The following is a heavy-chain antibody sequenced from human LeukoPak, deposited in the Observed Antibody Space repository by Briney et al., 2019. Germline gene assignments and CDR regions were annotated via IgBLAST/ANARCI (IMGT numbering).Heavy chain of an antibody. CDR1: GYTFTGYY. CDR3: ARGAPELRFLESRPFDP. CDR2: INPNSGGT. V-gene: IGHV1-2*02. D-gene: IGHD3-3*01. J-gene: IGHJ5*02. Sequence: ASVKVSCKASGYTFTGYYMHWVRQAPGQGLEWMGWINPNSGGTNYAQKFQGRVTMTRDTSISTAYMELSRLRSDDTAVYYCARGAPELRFLESRPFDPWGQGTLVTVSS.